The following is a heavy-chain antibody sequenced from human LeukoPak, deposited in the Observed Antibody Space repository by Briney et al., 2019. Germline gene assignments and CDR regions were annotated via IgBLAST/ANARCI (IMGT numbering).Heavy chain of an antibody. D-gene: IGHD5-18*01. CDR2: MNPNSGNT. Sequence: GASVKVSCKASGYTFTSYDINWVRQATGQGLEWMGWMNPNSGNTGYAQKFQGRVTMTRNTSIGTAYMELSSLRSEDTAVYYCARGRAAMVDNWFDPWGQGTLVTVSS. V-gene: IGHV1-8*01. CDR3: ARGRAAMVDNWFDP. J-gene: IGHJ5*02. CDR1: GYTFTSYD.